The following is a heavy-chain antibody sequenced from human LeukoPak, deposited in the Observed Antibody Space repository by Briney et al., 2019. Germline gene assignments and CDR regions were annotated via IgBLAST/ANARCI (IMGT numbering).Heavy chain of an antibody. D-gene: IGHD4-11*01. CDR3: ARHGIPAFSSNESYFDY. V-gene: IGHV4-61*02. Sequence: PSETLSLTCSVSGGSINSATYYWTWIRQPAGKGLEWIGRIYTSGSTNYNPSLKSRVTISVDTSKNQFSLKLSSVTAADTAVYYCARHGIPAFSSNESYFDYWGQGTLVTVSS. CDR2: IYTSGST. J-gene: IGHJ4*02. CDR1: GGSINSATYY.